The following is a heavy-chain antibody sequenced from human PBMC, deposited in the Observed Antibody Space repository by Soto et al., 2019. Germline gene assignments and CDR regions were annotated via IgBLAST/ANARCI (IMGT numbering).Heavy chain of an antibody. V-gene: IGHV1-46*01. CDR1: GYIFTAYS. CDR3: AREENCRGGTCYSEYFHH. Sequence: AAVKVSCKTSGYIFTAYSMHWVRQAPGQGLEWMGVVNPSGGSAHYAQSFEGRVTLTRDTSTSTFYMELSSLRSEDTAVYYCAREENCRGGTCYSEYFHHWVQGTLVTVSS. CDR2: VNPSGGSA. D-gene: IGHD2-15*01. J-gene: IGHJ1*01.